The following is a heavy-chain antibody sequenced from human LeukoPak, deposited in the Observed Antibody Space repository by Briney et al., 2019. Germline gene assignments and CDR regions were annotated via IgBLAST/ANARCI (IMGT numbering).Heavy chain of an antibody. CDR2: ISTSGST. J-gene: IGHJ4*02. CDR3: ARNPPATAEFYFDY. Sequence: SETLSLTCTVSGGSISSYYWSWIRQPAGKGLESIGHISTSGSTNYNPSLKSRVTISVDTSKNQFSLKLSSVTAADTAVYYCARNPPATAEFYFDYWGQGTLVTVSS. V-gene: IGHV4-4*07. CDR1: GGSISSYY. D-gene: IGHD1-14*01.